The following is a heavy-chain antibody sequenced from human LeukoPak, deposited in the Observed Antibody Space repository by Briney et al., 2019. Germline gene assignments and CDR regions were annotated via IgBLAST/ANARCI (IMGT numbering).Heavy chain of an antibody. V-gene: IGHV3-11*03. CDR3: GRSRGTGPGAHFDV. CDR2: ISASGSYT. Sequence: GGSLRLSCAASGFSFSDEYMSWIRQAPGQGPEWISYISASGSYTNYADSVKGRFTISRDNAKNSLHLQMNSLRAEDTAVYYCGRSRGTGPGAHFDVWGQGILVTVSS. CDR1: GFSFSDEY. D-gene: IGHD3/OR15-3a*01. J-gene: IGHJ4*02.